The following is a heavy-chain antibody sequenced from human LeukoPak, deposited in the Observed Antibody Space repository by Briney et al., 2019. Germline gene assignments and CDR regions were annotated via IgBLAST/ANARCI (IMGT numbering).Heavy chain of an antibody. J-gene: IGHJ4*02. D-gene: IGHD1-26*01. CDR3: ARAPEGANIDY. Sequence: PGGSLRLSCAASGFTFSSYWVSWVRQAPGKGLEWVANIKQDGSEKYYVDSVKGRFTISRDNAKNSLYLQMNSLRAEDTAVYYCARAPEGANIDYWGQGTLVTVSS. CDR1: GFTFSSYW. CDR2: IKQDGSEK. V-gene: IGHV3-7*01.